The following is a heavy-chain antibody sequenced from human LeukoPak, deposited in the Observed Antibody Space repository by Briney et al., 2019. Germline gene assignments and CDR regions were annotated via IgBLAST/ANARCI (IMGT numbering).Heavy chain of an antibody. D-gene: IGHD3-9*01. Sequence: PGGSLRLSCAASGFTFSSYWMSWVRQAPGKGLEWVANIKQDGSEKYYVDSVKGRFTISRDNSKNTLYLQMNSLRAEDTAVYYCAKEDDILTGTFFDYWGQGTLVTVSS. CDR1: GFTFSSYW. V-gene: IGHV3-7*03. J-gene: IGHJ4*02. CDR2: IKQDGSEK. CDR3: AKEDDILTGTFFDY.